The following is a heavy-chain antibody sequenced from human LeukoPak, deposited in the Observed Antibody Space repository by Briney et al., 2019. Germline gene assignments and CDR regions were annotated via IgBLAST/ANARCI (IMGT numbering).Heavy chain of an antibody. J-gene: IGHJ4*02. V-gene: IGHV4-39*07. CDR1: GGSISISSYY. D-gene: IGHD4-17*01. CDR2: IYYSGST. CDR3: ANSIDFDYGDYYFDY. Sequence: SETLSLTCTVSGGSISISSYYWGWIRQPPGKGLEWIGSIYYSGSTYQNPSLKSRVTISVDTSKNQFSLKLSSVTAADTAVYYCANSIDFDYGDYYFDYWGQGALVTISS.